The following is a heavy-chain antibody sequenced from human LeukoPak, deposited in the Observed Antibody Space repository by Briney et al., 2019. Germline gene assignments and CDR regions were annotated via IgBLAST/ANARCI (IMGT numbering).Heavy chain of an antibody. CDR3: ARRDCSGGSCPSYGMDV. Sequence: PSETLSLTCTVSGGSISSYYWSWIRQPPGKGLEWIGYIYYSGSTNYNPSLKSRVTISVDTSKNQFSLKLSSVTAADTAVYYCARRDCSGGSCPSYGMDVWGQGTTVTVSS. V-gene: IGHV4-59*12. D-gene: IGHD2-15*01. J-gene: IGHJ6*02. CDR2: IYYSGST. CDR1: GGSISSYY.